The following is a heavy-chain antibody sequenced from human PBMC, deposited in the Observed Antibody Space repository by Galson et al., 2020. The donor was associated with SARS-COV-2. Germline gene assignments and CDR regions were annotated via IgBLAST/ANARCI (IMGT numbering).Heavy chain of an antibody. Sequence: ASVKVSCKVSGYTLTELSMHWVRQAPGKGLEWMGGFDPEDGETIYAQKFQGRVTMTEDTSTDTAYMELSSLSSEDTAVYYCATAIAVAGSAKYDYYYYGMDVWGQGTTVTVSS. D-gene: IGHD6-19*01. CDR1: GYTLTELS. V-gene: IGHV1-24*01. J-gene: IGHJ6*02. CDR2: FDPEDGET. CDR3: ATAIAVAGSAKYDYYYYGMDV.